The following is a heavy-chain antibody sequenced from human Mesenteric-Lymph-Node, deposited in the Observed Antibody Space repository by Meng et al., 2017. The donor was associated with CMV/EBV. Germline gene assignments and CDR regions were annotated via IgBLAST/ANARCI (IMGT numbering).Heavy chain of an antibody. D-gene: IGHD3-22*01. V-gene: IGHV3-21*01. Sequence: GGSLRLSCAASGFTFSRHTLNWVRQAPGKGLEWVSSTSSTSTYIYYADAVKGRFTISRDNAKNTLYLQMNSLRAEDTAVYYCASTGGYSIAEYFQHWGQGTLVTVSS. J-gene: IGHJ1*01. CDR2: TSSTSTYI. CDR3: ASTGGYSIAEYFQH. CDR1: GFTFSRHT.